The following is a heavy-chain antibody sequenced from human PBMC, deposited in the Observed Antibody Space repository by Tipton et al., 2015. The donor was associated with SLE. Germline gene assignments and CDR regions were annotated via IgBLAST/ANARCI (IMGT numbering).Heavy chain of an antibody. CDR2: ISSSSSYI. Sequence: SLRLSCAASGFTVSSNCMSWVRQAPGKGLEWVSSISSSSSYIYYSDSVKGRFTISRDNAKNSLYLQMNSLRAEDTAVYYCASQAGWYFDLWGRGTLVTVSS. CDR3: ASQAGWYFDL. CDR1: GFTVSSNC. J-gene: IGHJ2*01. V-gene: IGHV3-21*01.